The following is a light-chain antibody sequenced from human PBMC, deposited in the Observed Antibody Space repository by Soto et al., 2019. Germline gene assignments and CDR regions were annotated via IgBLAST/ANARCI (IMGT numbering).Light chain of an antibody. J-gene: IGKJ1*01. CDR2: DAS. Sequence: DIQMTQSPSTLYASVGDRVSITCRASQRVDRYLAWYQQKPGKAPQLLIYDASRLESGVPSRFSGSGSGTEFTLTISSLQPDDFTTFYCQQSKDYTWTFGQGTKVEV. CDR3: QQSKDYTWT. V-gene: IGKV1-5*01. CDR1: QRVDRY.